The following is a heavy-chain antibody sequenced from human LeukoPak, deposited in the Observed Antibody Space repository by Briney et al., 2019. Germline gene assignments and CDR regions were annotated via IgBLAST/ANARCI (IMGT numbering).Heavy chain of an antibody. D-gene: IGHD3-22*01. CDR2: IWYDGSNK. Sequence: GGSLRLSCAASGFTFSSYGMHWVRQAPGKGLEWVAVIWYDGSNKYYADSVKGRFTISRDNSKNTLYLQMNSLRAEDTAVYYCARAHGGAYYYDSSGYYFDYWGQGTLVTVSS. V-gene: IGHV3-33*01. J-gene: IGHJ4*02. CDR3: ARAHGGAYYYDSSGYYFDY. CDR1: GFTFSSYG.